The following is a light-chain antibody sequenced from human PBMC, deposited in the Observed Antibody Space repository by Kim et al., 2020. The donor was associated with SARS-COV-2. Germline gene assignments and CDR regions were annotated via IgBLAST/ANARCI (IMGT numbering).Light chain of an antibody. V-gene: IGLV3-19*01. J-gene: IGLJ2*01. CDR3: NSRDSGDKVI. CDR2: GKN. Sequence: VAWGQRVRITCQGDSRRSYYATWYQQKPGQAPILVIYGKNNRPSGIPDRFAGSSSGNTASLTITGAQAEDEADYYCNSRDSGDKVIFGGGTQLTVL. CDR1: SRRSYY.